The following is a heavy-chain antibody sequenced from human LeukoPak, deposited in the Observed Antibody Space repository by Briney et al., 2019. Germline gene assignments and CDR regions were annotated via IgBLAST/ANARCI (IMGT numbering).Heavy chain of an antibody. CDR2: IYYSGNT. CDR3: ARVAYYYDSSGRYYYYYMDV. Sequence: SETLSLTCTVSGGSISSGDYYWSWIRQHPGLGLEWIGDIYYSGNTNYNPSLKSRVTISVDTSKNQYYLKLSSVTTADTAVYYCARVAYYYDSSGRYYYYYMDVWGKGTTVTVSS. J-gene: IGHJ6*03. CDR1: GGSISSGDYY. D-gene: IGHD3-22*01. V-gene: IGHV4-31*03.